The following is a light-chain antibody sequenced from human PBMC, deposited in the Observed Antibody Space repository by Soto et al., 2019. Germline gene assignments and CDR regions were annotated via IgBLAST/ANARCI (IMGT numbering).Light chain of an antibody. J-gene: IGKJ1*01. CDR2: GAS. Sequence: EIVLTQSPGTLSLSPWERATLSCRASQSVTSSYLAWYQQKPGQAPRLLIYGASSRATGIPDRFSGSGSGTDFTLTISRLEPEDCAVYYSQQYGSSPRFGQGTKVDIK. CDR3: QQYGSSPR. CDR1: QSVTSSY. V-gene: IGKV3-20*01.